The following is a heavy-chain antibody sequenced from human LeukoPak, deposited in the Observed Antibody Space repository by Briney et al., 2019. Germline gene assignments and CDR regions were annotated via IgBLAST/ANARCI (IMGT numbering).Heavy chain of an antibody. CDR1: GFTFSSYA. J-gene: IGHJ4*02. V-gene: IGHV3-30*04. Sequence: GGSLRLSCAASGFTFSSYAMLWVRQAPGKGLEWVAVISYDGSNIYYADSVKGRFTVSRDNSKNTLYLQMNSLRAEDTAVYYCAKVGATRYYFDYWGQGTLVTVSS. CDR3: AKVGATRYYFDY. CDR2: ISYDGSNI. D-gene: IGHD1-26*01.